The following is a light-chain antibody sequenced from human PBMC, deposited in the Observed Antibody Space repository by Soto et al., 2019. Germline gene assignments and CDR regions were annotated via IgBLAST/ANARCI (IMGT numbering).Light chain of an antibody. CDR3: QQYGGTFLT. CDR2: SAS. J-gene: IGKJ5*01. Sequence: EIVLTQSPGTLSLSPGERATLFCRASQSVDSTYLAWYQQKPGQAPRLLIYSASSRATGVPDRFSGSGSGTDFTLTISRLEPEDFAVYYCQQYGGTFLTFGQGTRLEI. V-gene: IGKV3-20*01. CDR1: QSVDSTY.